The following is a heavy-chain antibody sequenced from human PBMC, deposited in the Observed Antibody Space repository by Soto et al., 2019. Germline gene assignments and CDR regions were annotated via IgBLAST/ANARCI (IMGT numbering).Heavy chain of an antibody. Sequence: GESLKISCKGSGYSFTSYWIGWVRQMPVKGLEWMGIIYPGDSDTRYSPSFQGQVTISADKSISTAYLQWSSLKASDTAMYYCARLPMGGNPLYYYYYYGMDVWGQGTTLTVSS. CDR1: GYSFTSYW. J-gene: IGHJ6*02. CDR3: ARLPMGGNPLYYYYYYGMDV. CDR2: IYPGDSDT. D-gene: IGHD1-26*01. V-gene: IGHV5-51*01.